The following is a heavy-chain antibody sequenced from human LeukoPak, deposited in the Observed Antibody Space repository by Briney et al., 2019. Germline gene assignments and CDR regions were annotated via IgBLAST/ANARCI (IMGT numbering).Heavy chain of an antibody. Sequence: APVKVSCKASGYTFTSYDINWVRQATGQGLEWMGWMNPNSGNTGYAQKFQGRVTITRNTSISTAYMELSSLRSEDTAVYYCCGGGTHFDYWGQGTLVTVSS. CDR1: GYTFTSYD. V-gene: IGHV1-8*03. D-gene: IGHD3-16*01. CDR2: MNPNSGNT. J-gene: IGHJ4*02. CDR3: CGGGTHFDY.